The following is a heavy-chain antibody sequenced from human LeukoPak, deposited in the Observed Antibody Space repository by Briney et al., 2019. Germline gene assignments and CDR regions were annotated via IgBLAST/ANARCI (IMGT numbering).Heavy chain of an antibody. CDR3: ARGRAYSSGWYGTYYFDY. V-gene: IGHV1-2*02. CDR2: LNPNSGGT. D-gene: IGHD6-19*01. CDR1: GYTFTGYY. J-gene: IGHJ4*02. Sequence: ASVKVSCKASGYTFTGYYMHWVRQALDQGLGWMGWLNPNSGGTNYAQKFQGRVTMTRDTSISTAYMELSRLRSEDMAVYYCARGRAYSSGWYGTYYFDYWGQGTLVTVSS.